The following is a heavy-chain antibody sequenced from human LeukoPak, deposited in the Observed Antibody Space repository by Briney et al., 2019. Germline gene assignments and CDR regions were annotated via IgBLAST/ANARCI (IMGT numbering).Heavy chain of an antibody. D-gene: IGHD6-13*01. CDR3: AKDKEPIIAAAGTANDY. V-gene: IGHV3-23*01. J-gene: IGHJ4*02. CDR2: ISGSGGST. CDR1: GFTFSSYA. Sequence: GGSLRLSCAASGFTFSSYAMSWVRQAPGKGLEWVSAISGSGGSTYYADSVKGRFTISRDNSKNTLYLQMNSLRAEDTAVYYCAKDKEPIIAAAGTANDYWGQGTLVTVSS.